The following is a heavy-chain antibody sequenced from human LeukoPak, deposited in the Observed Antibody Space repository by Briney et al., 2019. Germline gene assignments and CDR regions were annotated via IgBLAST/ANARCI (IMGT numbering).Heavy chain of an antibody. CDR2: INPNSGGT. V-gene: IGHV1-2*06. CDR3: ARDYWSAFEGVSPLFDY. J-gene: IGHJ4*02. D-gene: IGHD3-16*01. Sequence: GASVKVSCKASGYTFTGYYMHWVRQAPGQGLEWMGRINPNSGGTNYAQKFQGRVTMTRDTSISTAYMELSRLRSDDTAVYYCARDYWSAFEGVSPLFDYWGQGTLVTVSS. CDR1: GYTFTGYY.